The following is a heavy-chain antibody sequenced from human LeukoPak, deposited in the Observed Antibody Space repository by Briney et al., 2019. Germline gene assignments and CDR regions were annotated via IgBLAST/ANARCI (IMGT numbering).Heavy chain of an antibody. CDR1: GFTFSTYE. CDR3: ARVRGLEWLLKHLDS. Sequence: GGSLRLSCTASGFTFSTYEMNWVRQAPGKGLEWVSYISGSGYPIYYADSVKGRFTISRDNAKNSLYLQMNSLRAEDTAIYYCARVRGLEWLLKHLDSWGQGTLVTVSS. J-gene: IGHJ4*02. V-gene: IGHV3-48*03. D-gene: IGHD3-3*01. CDR2: ISGSGYPI.